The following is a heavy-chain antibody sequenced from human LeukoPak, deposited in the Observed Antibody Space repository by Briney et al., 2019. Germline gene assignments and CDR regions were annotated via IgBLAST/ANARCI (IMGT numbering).Heavy chain of an antibody. CDR1: GFSCSNCG. D-gene: IGHD6-19*01. V-gene: IGHV3-30*18. J-gene: IGHJ5*02. CDR2: ISYDGKSQ. Sequence: GRSLRLSCAASGFSCSNCGMHWVRQAPGKGLEWVAMISYDGKSQHYGDSVKGRFTISRDNSENTVYLQINSLRPEDSAIYYCAKDLYGGGWYNYFDPWGQGTRVTVSS. CDR3: AKDLYGGGWYNYFDP.